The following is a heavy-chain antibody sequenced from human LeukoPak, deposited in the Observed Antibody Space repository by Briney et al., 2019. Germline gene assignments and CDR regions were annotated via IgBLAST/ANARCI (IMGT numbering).Heavy chain of an antibody. CDR3: ARETDEAFDL. CDR1: GFAFSNCY. V-gene: IGHV3-21*01. CDR2: IGSSSRSI. J-gene: IGHJ2*01. Sequence: GGSLRLSCAASGFAFSNCYMSWVRQAPGKGLEWVSAIGSSSRSIYYADSVKARFSVSRDNAKNSLYLQMNSLRVEDTAVYYCARETDEAFDLWGRGTLVTVSS.